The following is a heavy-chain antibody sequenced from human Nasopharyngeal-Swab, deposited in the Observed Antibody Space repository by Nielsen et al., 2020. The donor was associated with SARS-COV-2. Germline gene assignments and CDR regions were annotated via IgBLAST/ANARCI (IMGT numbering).Heavy chain of an antibody. J-gene: IGHJ3*02. CDR1: GGTFISYA. D-gene: IGHD6-19*01. CDR3: ARGSRRFSVAGTSAAFDI. V-gene: IGHV1-69*13. Sequence: SVKVSCKASGGTFISYAIRWVRQAPGQGLEWMGGIIPIFGTANYAQKFQGRVTITADESTSTAYMELSSLRSEDTAVYYCARGSRRFSVAGTSAAFDIWGQGTMVTVSS. CDR2: IIPIFGTA.